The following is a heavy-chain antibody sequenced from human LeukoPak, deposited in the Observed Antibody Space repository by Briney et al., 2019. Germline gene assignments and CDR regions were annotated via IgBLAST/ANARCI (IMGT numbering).Heavy chain of an antibody. CDR2: ISGSGGST. V-gene: IGHV3-23*01. CDR3: EKVGSSGWYY. J-gene: IGHJ4*02. D-gene: IGHD6-19*01. Sequence: GGTLILSCAASGCTFSSYAMSWVRQAPGKVLEWVSAISGSGGSTYYADSVKGRFTISRDNSKNTLYLQMNSLRAEDTAVYYCEKVGSSGWYYWGQGTLVTVSS. CDR1: GCTFSSYA.